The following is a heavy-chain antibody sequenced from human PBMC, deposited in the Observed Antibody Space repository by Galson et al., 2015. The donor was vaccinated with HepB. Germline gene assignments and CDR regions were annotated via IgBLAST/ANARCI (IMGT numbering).Heavy chain of an antibody. CDR3: AKSISGIAVAHFDY. CDR1: GFTFSSYA. D-gene: IGHD6-19*01. CDR2: ISYDGSNK. J-gene: IGHJ4*02. V-gene: IGHV3-30*18. Sequence: SLRLSCAAPGFTFSSYAMHWVRQAPGKGLEWVAVISYDGSNKYYADSVKGRFTISRDNSKNTLYLQMNSLRAEDTAVYYCAKSISGIAVAHFDYWGQGTLVTVSS.